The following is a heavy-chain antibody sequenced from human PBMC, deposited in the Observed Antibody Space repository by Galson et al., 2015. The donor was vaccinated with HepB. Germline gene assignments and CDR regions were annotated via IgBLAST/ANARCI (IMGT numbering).Heavy chain of an antibody. CDR2: ISGGGAST. CDR1: GFTFSTYA. Sequence: SLRLSCAASGFTFSTYAMSWVRQAPGKGLEWVSGISGGGASTYYADSVKGRFTISRDNSKNTLYLQMNSLRAEDTAAYYCVRGGYYGSGTDAFDIWGQGTMVTVSS. V-gene: IGHV3-23*01. D-gene: IGHD3-10*01. J-gene: IGHJ3*02. CDR3: VRGGYYGSGTDAFDI.